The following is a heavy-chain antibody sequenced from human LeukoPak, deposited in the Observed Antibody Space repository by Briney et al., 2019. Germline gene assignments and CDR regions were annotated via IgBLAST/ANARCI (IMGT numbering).Heavy chain of an antibody. Sequence: GGSLRLSCAASGFSFRDYWMSWVRQAPVKGLEWVANIKEDGSEKYYVDPVKGRFTISRDNAKNTLYLQMHSLRAEDTAVYYCARGLARYSSSDYWGQGTLVTVSS. J-gene: IGHJ4*02. CDR1: GFSFRDYW. CDR2: IKEDGSEK. V-gene: IGHV3-7*01. D-gene: IGHD6-19*01. CDR3: ARGLARYSSSDY.